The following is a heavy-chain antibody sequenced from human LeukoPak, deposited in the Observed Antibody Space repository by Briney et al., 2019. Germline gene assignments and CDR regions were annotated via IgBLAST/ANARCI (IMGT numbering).Heavy chain of an antibody. CDR1: GFTFRSFS. CDR2: ITSSGTDI. V-gene: IGHV3-21*01. J-gene: IGHJ4*01. D-gene: IGHD4-17*01. CDR3: ANLMTAVTIPDY. Sequence: PGGSLRLSCIASGFTFRSFSMKWVRQAPGEGLGWVSSITSSGTDIYYADSVKGRFTISRDNAKNSLYLQMNSLRAEDTAVYYCANLMTAVTIPDYWGQGTLVTVSS.